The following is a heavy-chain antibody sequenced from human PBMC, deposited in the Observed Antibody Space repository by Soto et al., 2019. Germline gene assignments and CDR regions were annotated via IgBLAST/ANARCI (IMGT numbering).Heavy chain of an antibody. CDR3: ARGGGYGSVYYFDS. D-gene: IGHD3-10*01. V-gene: IGHV3-21*01. J-gene: IGHJ4*02. CDR2: IRSSSDYI. Sequence: EVQLVESGGGLVKPGGSLRLSCAASGFAFSSYSMNWVRQAPGKGLEWVSSIRSSSDYIFYADSVKGRFTISRDNAKNSLYLQMNSLRAEDTAVYYCARGGGYGSVYYFDSWGQGTLVTVSS. CDR1: GFAFSSYS.